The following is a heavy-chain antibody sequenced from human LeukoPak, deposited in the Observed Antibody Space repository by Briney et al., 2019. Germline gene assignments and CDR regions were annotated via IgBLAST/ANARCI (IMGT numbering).Heavy chain of an antibody. J-gene: IGHJ6*03. CDR1: GYTFTGYY. CDR2: INPNSGGT. Sequence: ASVKVSCKASGYTFTGYYMHWVRQAPGQGLEWMGWINPNSGGTNYAQKFQGRVTMTRDTSISTAYMELSRLRSDDTAVYYCARDGIVVVPPYYYYMDVWGKGTTVTVSS. V-gene: IGHV1-2*02. CDR3: ARDGIVVVPPYYYYMDV. D-gene: IGHD2-2*01.